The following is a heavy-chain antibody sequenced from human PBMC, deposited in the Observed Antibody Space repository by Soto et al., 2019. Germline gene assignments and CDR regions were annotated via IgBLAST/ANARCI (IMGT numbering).Heavy chain of an antibody. V-gene: IGHV4-31*03. CDR3: ARGTPFHY. CDR1: GDSISSGGYY. Sequence: QVQLQESGPGLVKPSQTLSLTCTDSGDSISSGGYYWSWIRQNPVKGLEWIGYIYSTGSTYYNPSLKSRLAISADTSKNQFSLRLSSVTATDTAVYYCARGTPFHYWGQGALVTVSS. CDR2: IYSTGST. J-gene: IGHJ4*02.